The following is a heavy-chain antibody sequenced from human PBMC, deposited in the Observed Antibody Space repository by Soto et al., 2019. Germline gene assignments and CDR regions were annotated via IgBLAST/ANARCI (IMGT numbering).Heavy chain of an antibody. J-gene: IGHJ5*02. CDR3: AGDLYSSSWRPVGIDP. Sequence: SETLSLTCTVSGGSISSSSYYWGWIRQPPGKGLEWIGSIYYSGSTYYNPSLKSRVTISVDTSKNQFSLKLSSVTAADTAVYYCAGDLYSSSWRPVGIDPWGQGTLVTVSS. D-gene: IGHD6-13*01. CDR2: IYYSGST. CDR1: GGSISSSSYY. V-gene: IGHV4-39*01.